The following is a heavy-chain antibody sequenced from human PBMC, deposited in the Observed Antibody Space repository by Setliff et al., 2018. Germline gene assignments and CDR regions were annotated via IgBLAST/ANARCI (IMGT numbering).Heavy chain of an antibody. V-gene: IGHV1-2*02. CDR3: ASDLMGF. J-gene: IGHJ4*02. CDR2: INPNSGDT. Sequence: ASVKVSCKASGYTFGAHYIHWVRQAPGQGFEWMGWINPNSGDTSYARNLKGRVTLTRDTSTSTVYMEVSSLKSEDTAVYYCASDLMGFWGQGTLVTVSS. CDR1: GYTFGAHY.